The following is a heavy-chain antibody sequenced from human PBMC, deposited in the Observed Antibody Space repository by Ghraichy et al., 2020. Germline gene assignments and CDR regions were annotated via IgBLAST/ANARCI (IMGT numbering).Heavy chain of an antibody. Sequence: ASVKVSCKASGYTFSTYGISWVRQAPGQGLEWMGWISTYNGYTNYAPKFQGRVTMTTDTSTTTAYMEVRSLKSDATALYNCVRGKLDPLKPWGQGTLVTVAS. D-gene: IGHD1-1*01. CDR1: GYTFSTYG. J-gene: IGHJ5*02. V-gene: IGHV1-18*04. CDR3: VRGKLDPLKP. CDR2: ISTYNGYT.